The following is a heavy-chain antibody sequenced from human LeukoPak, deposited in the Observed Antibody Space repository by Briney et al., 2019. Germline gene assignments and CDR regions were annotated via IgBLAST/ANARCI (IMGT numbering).Heavy chain of an antibody. J-gene: IGHJ5*02. CDR2: IIPSDGFT. CDR1: GYTFSSYY. Sequence: ASVKVSCKASGYTFSSYYVHWVRQAPGQGLEWMGMIIPSDGFTSYAQKFQGRVTMTRNTSISTAYMELSSLRSEDTAVYYCARGWGYCSSTSCPTWFDPWGQGTLVTVSS. D-gene: IGHD2-2*01. V-gene: IGHV1-46*01. CDR3: ARGWGYCSSTSCPTWFDP.